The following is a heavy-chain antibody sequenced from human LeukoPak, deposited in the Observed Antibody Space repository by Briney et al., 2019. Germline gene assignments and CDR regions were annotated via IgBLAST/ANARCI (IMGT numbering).Heavy chain of an antibody. CDR2: INHSGST. CDR3: ARQLLYCSSTSCYMDV. V-gene: IGHV4-34*01. J-gene: IGHJ6*03. D-gene: IGHD2-2*01. CDR1: GGSFSGYY. Sequence: SETLSLTCAVYGGSFSGYYWSWIRQPPGKGLEWIGEINHSGSTNYNPSLKSRVTISVDTSKNQFSLKLSSVTAADTAVYYCARQLLYCSSTSCYMDVWGKGTTVTVSS.